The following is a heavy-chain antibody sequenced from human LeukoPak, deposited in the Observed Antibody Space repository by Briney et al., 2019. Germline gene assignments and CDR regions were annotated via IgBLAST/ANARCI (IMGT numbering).Heavy chain of an antibody. V-gene: IGHV1-2*02. CDR2: ISPNSGGT. D-gene: IGHD4-23*01. CDR1: GYTFTGYD. J-gene: IGHJ4*02. CDR3: ARVGPGTVVTGNYDC. Sequence: ASVKVSCKASGYTFTGYDMHWVRQAPGQGLEWMGWISPNSGGTNYAQKFQGRVTMTRDTSISTAYMELSRLRSDDTAVYYCARVGPGTVVTGNYDCWGQGTLVTVSS.